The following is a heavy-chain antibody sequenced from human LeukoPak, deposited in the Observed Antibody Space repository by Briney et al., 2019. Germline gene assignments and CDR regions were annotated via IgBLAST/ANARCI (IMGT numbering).Heavy chain of an antibody. V-gene: IGHV3-15*01. CDR1: GFTFRSYS. CDR2: IKSKTDGGTT. CDR3: TTTPADPPFDY. J-gene: IGHJ4*02. Sequence: GGSLTLSYAASGFTFRSYSMHWVRQAPGKGLEWVGRIKSKTDGGTTDYAAPVKGRFTISRDDSKNTLYLQMNSLKTEDTAVYCCTTTPADPPFDYWGRGTLVTVSS. D-gene: IGHD2-15*01.